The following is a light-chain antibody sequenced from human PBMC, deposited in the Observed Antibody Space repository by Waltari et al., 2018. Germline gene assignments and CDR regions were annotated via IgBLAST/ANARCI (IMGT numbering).Light chain of an antibody. CDR1: QSVSSN. V-gene: IGKV3-15*01. Sequence: EIVMTQSPATLSVSPGERATLSCRASQSVSSNLAWYQQKPGQAPRLLIYGASTRATGIPARFSGSGSGTELTLTISSLQSEDFAVYYCQQYNNWPQRYTFGQGTKLEIK. CDR3: QQYNNWPQRYT. J-gene: IGKJ2*01. CDR2: GAS.